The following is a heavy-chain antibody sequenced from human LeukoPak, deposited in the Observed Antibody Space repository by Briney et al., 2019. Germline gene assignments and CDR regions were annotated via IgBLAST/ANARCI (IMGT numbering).Heavy chain of an antibody. Sequence: SETLSLTCIVSGGSISTSAYYWGWIRQPPGEGLQWIGSIYYSGNTYYNSSLKSRVTISVDTSKNQFSLKLSSVTAADTAVYYCARGIQTYGGSSPFDYWGQGTLVTVSS. D-gene: IGHD2-15*01. CDR2: IYYSGNT. CDR3: ARGIQTYGGSSPFDY. CDR1: GGSISTSAYY. J-gene: IGHJ4*02. V-gene: IGHV4-39*07.